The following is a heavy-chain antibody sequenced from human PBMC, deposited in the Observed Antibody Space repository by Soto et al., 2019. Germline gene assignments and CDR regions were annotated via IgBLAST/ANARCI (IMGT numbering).Heavy chain of an antibody. CDR1: GCTFTSYY. J-gene: IGHJ6*02. Sequence: ASVKVSCKASGCTFTSYYMHWVRQAPGQGLEWMGKINPSGGSTSYARKFQGRVTMTRDTSTSTVYMEVSSLRSEDTAVYYCARGMWLRLGGMDVWGQGTTVTVSS. D-gene: IGHD5-12*01. V-gene: IGHV1-46*01. CDR2: INPSGGST. CDR3: ARGMWLRLGGMDV.